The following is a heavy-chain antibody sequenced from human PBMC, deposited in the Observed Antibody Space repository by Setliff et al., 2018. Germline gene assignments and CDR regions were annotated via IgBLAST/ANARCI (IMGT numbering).Heavy chain of an antibody. Sequence: ASVKVSCKASGYTFTSYGISWVRQAPGQGLEWMGWISAYNGNTNYAQKLQGRVTMTTDTSTSTAYMELRSLRSDDTAVYYCAIHTGTAWVDWFDPWGQGTLVTVSS. J-gene: IGHJ5*02. CDR2: ISAYNGNT. CDR3: AIHTGTAWVDWFDP. CDR1: GYTFTSYG. V-gene: IGHV1-18*01. D-gene: IGHD1-1*01.